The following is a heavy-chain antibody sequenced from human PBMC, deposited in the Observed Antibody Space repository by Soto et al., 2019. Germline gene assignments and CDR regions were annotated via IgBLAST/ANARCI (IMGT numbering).Heavy chain of an antibody. CDR2: IIPILGIA. CDR1: GGTFSSYT. J-gene: IGHJ3*02. Sequence: QVQLVQSGAEVKKPGSSVKVSCRASGGTFSSYTISWVRQAPGQGLEWMGRIIPILGIANYAQKFQGRVTITADKSTSTAYMELSSLRSEDTAVYYCARSTATDAFDIWGQGTMVTVSS. CDR3: ARSTATDAFDI. D-gene: IGHD5-18*01. V-gene: IGHV1-69*02.